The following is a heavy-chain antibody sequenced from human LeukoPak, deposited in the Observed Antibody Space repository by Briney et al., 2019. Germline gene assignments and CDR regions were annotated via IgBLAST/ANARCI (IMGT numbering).Heavy chain of an antibody. CDR3: ARGNIVVVPAAISYNWFDP. D-gene: IGHD2-2*02. V-gene: IGHV1-69*13. CDR1: GGTFSSYA. CDR2: IIPIFGTA. Sequence: ASVKVSCKASGGTFSSYAISWVRQAPGQGLEWMGGIIPIFGTANYAQKFQGRVTITADESTSTAYMELSSLRSEDTAVYYCARGNIVVVPAAISYNWFDPWGQGTLVTVSS. J-gene: IGHJ5*02.